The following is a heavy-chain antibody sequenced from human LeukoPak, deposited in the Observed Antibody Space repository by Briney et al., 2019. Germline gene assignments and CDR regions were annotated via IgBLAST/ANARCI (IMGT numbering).Heavy chain of an antibody. CDR3: ARGTLAAIRLGYFDY. D-gene: IGHD6-13*01. J-gene: IGHJ4*02. CDR2: FIPIFGTS. CDR1: GGTFSNYA. Sequence: ASVKVSCKASGGTFSNYAISWVRQAPGQGLQWMGGFIPIFGTSNYAQKFQGRVTISADESTSTAYMELSSLRFEDTAVYYCARGTLAAIRLGYFDYWGQGTLVTVSS. V-gene: IGHV1-69*13.